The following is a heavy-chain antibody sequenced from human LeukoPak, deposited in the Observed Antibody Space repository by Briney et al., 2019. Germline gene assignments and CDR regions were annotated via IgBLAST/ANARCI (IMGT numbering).Heavy chain of an antibody. CDR1: GGSISSSSYY. V-gene: IGHV4-39*07. CDR3: ASGDCTNGVCSDFDY. Sequence: SETLSLTCTVSGGSISSSSYYWGWIRQPPGKGLEWIGSIYYSGSTNYNPSLKSRVTISVDTSKNQFSLKLSSVTAADTAVYYCASGDCTNGVCSDFDYWGQGTLVTVSS. J-gene: IGHJ4*02. CDR2: IYYSGST. D-gene: IGHD2-8*01.